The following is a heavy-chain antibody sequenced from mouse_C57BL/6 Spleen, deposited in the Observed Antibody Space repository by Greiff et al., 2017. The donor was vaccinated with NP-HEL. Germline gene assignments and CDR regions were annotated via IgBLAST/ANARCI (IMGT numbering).Heavy chain of an antibody. CDR3: ARFDYDGEFAY. CDR2: IYPGDGDT. Sequence: VQLVESGPELVKPGASVKISCKASGYAFSSSWMNWVKQRPGKGLEWIGRIYPGDGDTNYNGKFKGKATLTADKSSSTAYMQLSSLTSEDSAVYFCARFDYDGEFAYWGQGTLVTVSA. CDR1: GYAFSSSW. D-gene: IGHD2-4*01. V-gene: IGHV1-82*01. J-gene: IGHJ3*01.